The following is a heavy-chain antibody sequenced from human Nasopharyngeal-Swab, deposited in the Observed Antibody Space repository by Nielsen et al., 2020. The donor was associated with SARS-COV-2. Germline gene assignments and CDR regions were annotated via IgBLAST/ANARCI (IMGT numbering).Heavy chain of an antibody. Sequence: GESLKISCAASGFTLSSNSMSWVRQAPGKGLEWVSTIHSDGNTYYADSVRGRFTVSRDNSKNTLYLQMSSLRAEDTAVYYCAKGTGMTYRAIDYWGQGTLVTASS. D-gene: IGHD1-14*01. J-gene: IGHJ4*02. V-gene: IGHV3-53*01. CDR2: IHSDGNT. CDR1: GFTLSSNS. CDR3: AKGTGMTYRAIDY.